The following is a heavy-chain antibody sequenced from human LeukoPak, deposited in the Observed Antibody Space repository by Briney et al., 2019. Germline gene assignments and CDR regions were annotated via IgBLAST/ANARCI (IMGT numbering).Heavy chain of an antibody. J-gene: IGHJ6*02. D-gene: IGHD3-10*02. CDR3: VFLIDHYYYGMDV. CDR1: GGTFSSYA. CDR2: IIPIFGTA. Sequence: APVKVSCKASGGTFSSYAISWVRQAPGQGLEWMGGIIPIFGTANYAQKFQGRVTITADESTSTAYMELSSLRSEDTAVYYCVFLIDHYYYGMDVWGQGTTVTVSS. V-gene: IGHV1-69*13.